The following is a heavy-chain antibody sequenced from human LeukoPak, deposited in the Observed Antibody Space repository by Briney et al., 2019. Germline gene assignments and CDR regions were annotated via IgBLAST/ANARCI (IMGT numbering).Heavy chain of an antibody. CDR1: GGTFSSYA. V-gene: IGHV1-69*13. J-gene: IGHJ4*02. CDR2: IISILGTA. D-gene: IGHD5-18*01. Sequence: ASVKVSCKASGGTFSSYAISWVRQAPGQGLEWMGGIISILGTANYAQKFQGRVTITADESTSTAYMELSSLRSEDTAVYYCATKRGYSYGSPHWGQGTLVTVSS. CDR3: ATKRGYSYGSPH.